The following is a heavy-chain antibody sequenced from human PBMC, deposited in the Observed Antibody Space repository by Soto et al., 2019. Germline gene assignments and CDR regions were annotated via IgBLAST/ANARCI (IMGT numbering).Heavy chain of an antibody. Sequence: TLSLTCTVSGGSVSSGSYYWSWIRQPPGKGLEWIGYIYYSGSTNYNPSFKSRVTISVDTSKNQFSLKLSSVTAADTAVYYCARGSCSGGSCYPPDWFDPWGQGTLVTVSS. J-gene: IGHJ5*02. CDR1: GGSVSSGSYY. CDR3: ARGSCSGGSCYPPDWFDP. D-gene: IGHD2-15*01. CDR2: IYYSGST. V-gene: IGHV4-61*01.